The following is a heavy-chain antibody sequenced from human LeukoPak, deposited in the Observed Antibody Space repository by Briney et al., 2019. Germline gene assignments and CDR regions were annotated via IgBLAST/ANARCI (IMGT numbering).Heavy chain of an antibody. J-gene: IGHJ4*02. D-gene: IGHD5-18*01. Sequence: GTSLRLSCAASGFTFSSYGMHWVRQAPGKGLEWVAVLSYDGTNKFYADSVEDRFTISRDNSKNTLYLQMNSLRAEDTAVYYCAKALGGYSYGFDADYWGQGTLVTVSS. CDR1: GFTFSSYG. CDR2: LSYDGTNK. V-gene: IGHV3-30*18. CDR3: AKALGGYSYGFDADY.